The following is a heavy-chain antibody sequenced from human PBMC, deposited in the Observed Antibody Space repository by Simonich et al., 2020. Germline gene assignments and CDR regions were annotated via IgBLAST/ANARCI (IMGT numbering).Heavy chain of an antibody. CDR1: RYTFSGYY. CDR2: NNPNGGGT. J-gene: IGHJ3*02. CDR3: ARRSAFDI. V-gene: IGHV1-2*02. Sequence: VQLVQSGAAGKKPGASLKVSCKSFRYTFSGYYMHWVRQAPGQGLEWMGWNNPNGGGTNDAQKFQGRVNRTRDTSISTAYMELSRLRSDDTAVYYCARRSAFDIWGQGTMVTVSS.